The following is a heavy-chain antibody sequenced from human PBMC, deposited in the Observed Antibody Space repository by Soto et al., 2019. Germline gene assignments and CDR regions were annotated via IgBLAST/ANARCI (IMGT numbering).Heavy chain of an antibody. CDR2: IYYSGST. Sequence: PSETLSLTCTVSGGSISSGGYYWSWIRQHPGKGLEWIGYIYYSGSTYYNPSLKSRVTISVDTSKNQFSLKLSSVTAADTAVYYCARSRFYYYDSGSDAFDIWGQGTMVTVSS. V-gene: IGHV4-31*03. CDR1: GGSISSGGYY. CDR3: ARSRFYYYDSGSDAFDI. D-gene: IGHD3-10*01. J-gene: IGHJ3*02.